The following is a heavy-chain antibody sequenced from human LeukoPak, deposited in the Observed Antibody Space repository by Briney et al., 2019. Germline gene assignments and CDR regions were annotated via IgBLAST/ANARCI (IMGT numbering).Heavy chain of an antibody. Sequence: PGGSLRLSCAASGFTFSSYGMHWVRQAPGKGLEWVAVISYDGSNKYYADSVKGRFTISRDNSKNTLYLQMNSLRAEDTAVYYCAKDHYYDSSGYYRAVDYWGQGTLVTVSP. CDR1: GFTFSSYG. D-gene: IGHD3-22*01. CDR3: AKDHYYDSSGYYRAVDY. V-gene: IGHV3-30*18. J-gene: IGHJ4*02. CDR2: ISYDGSNK.